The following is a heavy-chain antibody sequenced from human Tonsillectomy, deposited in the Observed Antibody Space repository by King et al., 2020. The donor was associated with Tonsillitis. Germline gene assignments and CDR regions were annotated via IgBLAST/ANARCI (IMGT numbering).Heavy chain of an antibody. CDR2: IDWDDEK. CDR3: TRSQAGSNWFDP. V-gene: IGHV2-70*04. J-gene: IGHJ5*02. Sequence: TLKESGPALVKPTQTLTLTCTFSGFSLSTDEMRVSWVRQPPGKALEWLARIDWDDEKVYSTSLKTRLTISRDTSKNQVVLRMTNMDPGDTATYYCTRSQAGSNWFDPWGRGTLVTVSS. CDR1: GFSLSTDEMR.